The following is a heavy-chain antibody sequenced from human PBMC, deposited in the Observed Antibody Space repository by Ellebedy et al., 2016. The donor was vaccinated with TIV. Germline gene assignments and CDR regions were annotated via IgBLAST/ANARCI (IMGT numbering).Heavy chain of an antibody. D-gene: IGHD4-23*01. CDR2: ISYDGSNK. CDR3: AREYGGNSAYYYGMDV. CDR1: GFTISSYA. V-gene: IGHV3-30*01. J-gene: IGHJ6*02. Sequence: GGSLRLSCAASGFTISSYAMHWVRQAPGKGLEWVAVISYDGSNKYYADSVKGRFTISRDNSKNTLYLQMNSLRAEDTAVYYCAREYGGNSAYYYGMDVWGQGTTVTVSS.